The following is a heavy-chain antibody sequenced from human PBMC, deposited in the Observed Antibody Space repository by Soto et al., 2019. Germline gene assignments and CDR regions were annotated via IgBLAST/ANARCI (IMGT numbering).Heavy chain of an antibody. V-gene: IGHV3-21*01. CDR2: ISGSSTYI. D-gene: IGHD5-12*01. CDR1: GFIFSRYT. J-gene: IGHJ4*02. Sequence: EVQLVESGGGLVKPGGSLRLSCAASGFIFSRYTMNWVRQAQGKGLEWVSSISGSSTYIYYADSVKGRFAISRGNSLYLQMSSLRAEDTAVYYCVRGWLRDPWMYWGQGTLVTVSS. CDR3: VRGWLRDPWMY.